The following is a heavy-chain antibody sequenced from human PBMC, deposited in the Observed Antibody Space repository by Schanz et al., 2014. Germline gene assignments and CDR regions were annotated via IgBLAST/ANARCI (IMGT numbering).Heavy chain of an antibody. J-gene: IGHJ4*02. CDR2: INTGSGDT. V-gene: IGHV1-3*04. D-gene: IGHD3-3*01. Sequence: QVHLVQSGAEVKRPGASVKVSCKASEYSFTSYSMHWVRQAPGQRLEWMGWINTGSGDTKYSQNFQGRVTMTTDTSTSTAYMALTDLRSDDTAVYYCARDRRFFDRDDLYYFDSWGQGTLVTVSS. CDR3: ARDRRFFDRDDLYYFDS. CDR1: EYSFTSYS.